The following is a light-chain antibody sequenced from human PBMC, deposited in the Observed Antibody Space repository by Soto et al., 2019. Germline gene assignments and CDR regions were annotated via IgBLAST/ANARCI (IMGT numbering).Light chain of an antibody. Sequence: EIVLTQSPGTLSLSPGERATLSCRASQSVSSGYLAWYQQKPGQAPRLLIYGASSRATGIPDRFSGSGFGTDFTLTISRLEPEDFAVYYCQQYGSSSITFGHGTRLEIK. CDR2: GAS. J-gene: IGKJ5*01. V-gene: IGKV3-20*01. CDR3: QQYGSSSIT. CDR1: QSVSSGY.